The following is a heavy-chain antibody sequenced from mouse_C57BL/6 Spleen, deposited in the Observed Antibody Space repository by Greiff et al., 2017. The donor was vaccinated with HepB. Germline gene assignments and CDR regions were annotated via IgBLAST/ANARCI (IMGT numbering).Heavy chain of an antibody. Sequence: VQLKQSGAELVRPGASVKLSCTASGFNIKDDYMHWVKQRPEQGLEWIGWIDPENGDTEYASKFQGKATITADTSSNTAYRQLSSLTSEDTAVYYCTTDYGISYNAWFAYWGQGTLVTVSA. CDR3: TTDYGISYNAWFAY. CDR1: GFNIKDDY. CDR2: IDPENGDT. J-gene: IGHJ3*01. V-gene: IGHV14-4*01. D-gene: IGHD1-1*01.